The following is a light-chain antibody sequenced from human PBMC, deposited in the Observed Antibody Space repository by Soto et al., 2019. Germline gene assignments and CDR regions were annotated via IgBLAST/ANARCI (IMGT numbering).Light chain of an antibody. Sequence: EIVMTQSPATLSVSPRESFTLSCTASQLFSSNLSWYQRRPGQAPRLLIYGSSTRATGVPPRLSGSAYGTELTITISSMQHEDFGVYYCQQYNDWPRTFGHGTRLEIK. CDR1: QLFSSN. V-gene: IGKV3-15*01. CDR2: GSS. CDR3: QQYNDWPRT. J-gene: IGKJ5*01.